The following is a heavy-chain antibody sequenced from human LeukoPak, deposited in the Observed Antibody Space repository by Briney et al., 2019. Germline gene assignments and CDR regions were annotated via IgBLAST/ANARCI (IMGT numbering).Heavy chain of an antibody. CDR2: IYYSGST. CDR3: ASRYSSSWYGELYY. Sequence: SETLSLTCTVSGVSISSGGYCWSWLRQHPGKGLEWIGYIYYSGSTYYNPSLKSRVTISVDTSKNQFSLKLSSVTAADTAVYYCASRYSSSWYGELYYWGQGTLVTVSP. CDR1: GVSISSGGYC. D-gene: IGHD6-13*01. J-gene: IGHJ4*02. V-gene: IGHV4-31*03.